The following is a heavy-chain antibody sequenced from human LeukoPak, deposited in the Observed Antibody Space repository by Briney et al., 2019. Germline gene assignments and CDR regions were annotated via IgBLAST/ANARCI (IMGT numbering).Heavy chain of an antibody. CDR1: GYAFTGYY. CDR3: ARDESGGLNY. V-gene: IGHV1-2*02. CDR2: ISPNSGAT. D-gene: IGHD2-15*01. Sequence: GASVKVSCKASGYAFTGYYMHWVRQAPGQGLEWMGWISPNSGATNYAQKFQGRATMTRDTSISTAYMELSGLRSDDTAVYYCARDESGGLNYWGQGTLVTVSS. J-gene: IGHJ4*02.